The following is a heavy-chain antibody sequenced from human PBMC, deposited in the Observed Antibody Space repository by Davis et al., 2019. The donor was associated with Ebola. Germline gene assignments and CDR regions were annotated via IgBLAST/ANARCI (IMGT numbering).Heavy chain of an antibody. Sequence: KVSCKDSGNSFSSHWIGWVRQMPGKGLEWMGIIYTGDSDTRYSPSFRGQVTISADKSIKTAFLQWSSLKASDTALYYCASLRRTITGMDDAFDIWGRGTMVTVSS. V-gene: IGHV5-51*01. D-gene: IGHD2-8*02. CDR3: ASLRRTITGMDDAFDI. CDR1: GNSFSSHW. J-gene: IGHJ3*02. CDR2: IYTGDSDT.